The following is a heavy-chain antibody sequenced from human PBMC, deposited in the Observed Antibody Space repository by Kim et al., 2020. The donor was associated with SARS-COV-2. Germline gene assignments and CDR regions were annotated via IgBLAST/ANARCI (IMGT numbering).Heavy chain of an antibody. J-gene: IGHJ4*02. CDR3: AKCPEVIVVVTGSDY. D-gene: IGHD3-22*01. CDR2: ISGSGGST. Sequence: GGSLRLSCAASGFTFSSYAMSWVRQAPGKGLEWVSAISGSGGSTYYADSVKGRFTISRDNSKNTLYLQMNSLRAEDTAVYYCAKCPEVIVVVTGSDYWGQGTLVTVSS. CDR1: GFTFSSYA. V-gene: IGHV3-23*01.